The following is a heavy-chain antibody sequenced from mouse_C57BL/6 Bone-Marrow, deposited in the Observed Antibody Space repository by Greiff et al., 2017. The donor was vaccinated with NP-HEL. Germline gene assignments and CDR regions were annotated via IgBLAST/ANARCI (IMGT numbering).Heavy chain of an antibody. Sequence: QVQLQQSGAELVKPGASVKISCKASGYAFSSYWMNWVKQRPGKGLEWIGQIYPGDGDTNYNGKFKGKATLTADKSSSTAYMQLSSLTSEDSAVDFCARIAGSSFHWYFDVWGTGTTVTVSS. CDR1: GYAFSSYW. V-gene: IGHV1-80*01. J-gene: IGHJ1*03. D-gene: IGHD1-1*01. CDR2: IYPGDGDT. CDR3: ARIAGSSFHWYFDV.